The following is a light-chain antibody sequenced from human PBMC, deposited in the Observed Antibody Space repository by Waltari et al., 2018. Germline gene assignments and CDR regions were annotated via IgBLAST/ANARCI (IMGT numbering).Light chain of an antibody. Sequence: QSALTQPRSVSGSPGQSVTISCPGTSSHVGPYNYVSWYQHHPGKAPKLMIYDVSQRPSGGPDRFSGSKSGNTASLTISGLQAADEADYYCCSYAGSYTPHVVFGGGTKLTVL. CDR2: DVS. CDR3: CSYAGSYTPHVV. CDR1: SSHVGPYNY. V-gene: IGLV2-11*01. J-gene: IGLJ2*01.